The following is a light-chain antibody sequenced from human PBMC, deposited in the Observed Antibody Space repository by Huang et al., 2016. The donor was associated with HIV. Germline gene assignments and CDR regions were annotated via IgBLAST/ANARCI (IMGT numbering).Light chain of an antibody. CDR1: QSVGNY. Sequence: IVLTQSPATLAWYPGERVTLSCRASQSVGNYIAWYQKHPGHSPKLLIYDTSNRATGTPVMFSGSGSGTDFTLTISSLESEDFAVYYCQQRSSGVTFGGGTKVQVK. CDR3: QQRSSGVT. CDR2: DTS. J-gene: IGKJ4*01. V-gene: IGKV3-11*01.